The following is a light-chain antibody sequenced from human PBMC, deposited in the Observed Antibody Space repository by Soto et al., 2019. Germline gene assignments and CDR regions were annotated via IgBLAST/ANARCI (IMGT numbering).Light chain of an antibody. CDR2: DAS. CDR1: QSISSW. Sequence: DIQMTQSPSTLSASVGDRVTITCRASQSISSWLAGYQQKPGKAPKLLIYDASSLESGVPSRFSGSGSGTEFALTISSLQPDDFATYYCQQYGTFGQGTKVEIK. CDR3: QQYGT. J-gene: IGKJ1*01. V-gene: IGKV1-5*01.